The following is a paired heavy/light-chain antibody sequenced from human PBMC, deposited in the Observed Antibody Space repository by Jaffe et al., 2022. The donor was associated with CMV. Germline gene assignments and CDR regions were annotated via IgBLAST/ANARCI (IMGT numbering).Light chain of an antibody. J-gene: IGKJ5*01. CDR1: QTISND. CDR2: AAS. V-gene: IGKV1-39*01. Sequence: DIQMTQSPSSLSASVGDRVTITCRASQTISNDLNWYQLLPGKAPKFLIHAASTLQTGVPSRFSGSGSGTDFTLTINSLQPEDFATYYCQQSYSSPITFGQGTRLQI. CDR3: QQSYSSPIT.
Heavy chain of an antibody. D-gene: IGHD3-3*01. J-gene: IGHJ5*02. Sequence: QLQLQESGPGLVKPSETLSLTCTWSGTMSDDSISSNNYYWGWIRQPPGKGLEWIGSISHNGATQKNPSLKSRVSVFVDTSKKQFSLKLSSLTAADTAVYYCARQFWRGYLDWIDPWGHGTLVTVSS. V-gene: IGHV4-39*01. CDR1: GTMSDDSISSNNYY. CDR2: ISHNGAT. CDR3: ARQFWRGYLDWIDP.